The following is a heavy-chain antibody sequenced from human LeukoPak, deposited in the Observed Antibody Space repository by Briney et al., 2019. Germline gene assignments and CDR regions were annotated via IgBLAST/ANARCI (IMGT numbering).Heavy chain of an antibody. V-gene: IGHV3-7*01. Sequence: GGSLRLSCAASTFTFSTYWMTWVRQAPGKGPEFVANINQDGSVKNYVDSVKGRFTISRDNAKNSLYLQMNSLRADDTAVYYCARDPGSSSFDYWGQGTLVTVSS. CDR1: TFTFSTYW. CDR3: ARDPGSSSFDY. CDR2: INQDGSVK. D-gene: IGHD6-13*01. J-gene: IGHJ4*02.